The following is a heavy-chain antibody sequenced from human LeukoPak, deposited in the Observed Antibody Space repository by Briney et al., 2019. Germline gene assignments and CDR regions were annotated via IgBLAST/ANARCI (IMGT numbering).Heavy chain of an antibody. CDR1: GYTFTGYY. Sequence: GASVKVSCKASGYTFTGYYMHWVRQAPGQGLEWMGWINPNSGGTNYAQKLQGRVTMTTDTSTSTAYMELRSLRSDDTAVYYCARDGCSGGSCYRIDAFDIWGQGTMVTVSS. D-gene: IGHD2-15*01. CDR2: INPNSGGT. V-gene: IGHV1-2*02. J-gene: IGHJ3*02. CDR3: ARDGCSGGSCYRIDAFDI.